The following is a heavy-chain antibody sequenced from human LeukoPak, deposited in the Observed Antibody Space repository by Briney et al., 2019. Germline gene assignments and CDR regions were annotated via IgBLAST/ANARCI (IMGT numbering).Heavy chain of an antibody. J-gene: IGHJ3*02. CDR3: AREGFYGDYVSAFDI. CDR1: GFTFDDYG. V-gene: IGHV3-20*04. CDR2: INWNGGST. D-gene: IGHD4-17*01. Sequence: GGSLRLSCAASGFTFDDYGMSWVRHAPGKGLEWVSGINWNGGSTGYADSVKGRFTISRDNAKNSLYLQMNSLRAEDTALYYRAREGFYGDYVSAFDIWGQGTMVTVSS.